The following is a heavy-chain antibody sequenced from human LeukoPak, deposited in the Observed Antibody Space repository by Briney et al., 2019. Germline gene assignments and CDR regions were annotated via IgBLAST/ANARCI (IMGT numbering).Heavy chain of an antibody. CDR3: ARVPPEGGYCSSTSCSEYYFDY. CDR2: IIPIFGTA. Sequence: SVKVSCKASGGTFSSYAISWVRQAPGQGLEWMGGIIPIFGTANYAQKFQGRVTITADESTSTDYMELRSLGSEDTAVYYCARVPPEGGYCSSTSCSEYYFDYWGQGTLVTVSS. D-gene: IGHD2-2*01. V-gene: IGHV1-69*13. J-gene: IGHJ4*02. CDR1: GGTFSSYA.